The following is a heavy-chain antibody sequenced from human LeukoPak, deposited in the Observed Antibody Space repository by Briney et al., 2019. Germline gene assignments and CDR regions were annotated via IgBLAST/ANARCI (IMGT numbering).Heavy chain of an antibody. V-gene: IGHV4-59*01. CDR3: ARRKSGWHDAFDI. CDR2: IYYSGST. D-gene: IGHD6-19*01. J-gene: IGHJ3*02. CDR1: GGSISNFY. Sequence: PSETLSLTCTVSGGSISNFYWSWIRQSPGKGLEWIGYIYYSGSTNYNPSLKSRVTISVDTSKNQFSLKVSSVTAADTAVYYCARRKSGWHDAFDIWGQGTMVTVSS.